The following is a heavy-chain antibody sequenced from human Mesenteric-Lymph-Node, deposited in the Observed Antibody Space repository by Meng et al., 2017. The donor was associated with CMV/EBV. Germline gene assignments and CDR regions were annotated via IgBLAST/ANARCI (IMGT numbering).Heavy chain of an antibody. CDR2: IKWNGGST. Sequence: GGSLRLSCAASGFTFDDYDMTWVRQAPNKGLEWVSTIKWNGGSTGYADSVRGRFTISRDNPKNSLYLQMNSLRAEDTALYYCARASHITRRGKGERKRGGKG. CDR1: GFTFDDYD. J-gene: IGHJ6*03. V-gene: IGHV3-20*04. CDR3: ARASHITRRGKGERKR. D-gene: IGHD3-16*01.